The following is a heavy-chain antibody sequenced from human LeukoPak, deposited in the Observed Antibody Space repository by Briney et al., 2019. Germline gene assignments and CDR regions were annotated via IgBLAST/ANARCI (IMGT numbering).Heavy chain of an antibody. CDR3: ARDRRFRFDP. V-gene: IGHV4-61*01. J-gene: IGHJ5*02. Sequence: SETLSLTCTVSGGSVSSGSYYWSWIRQPPGKGLEWIGYIYYSGSTNYNPSLKSRVTISVDTSKNQFSLKLSSVTAADTAVYCCARDRRFRFDPWGQGTLVTVSS. CDR1: GGSVSSGSYY. CDR2: IYYSGST.